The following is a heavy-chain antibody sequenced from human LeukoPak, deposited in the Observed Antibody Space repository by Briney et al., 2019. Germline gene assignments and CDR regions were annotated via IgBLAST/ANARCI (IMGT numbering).Heavy chain of an antibody. V-gene: IGHV3-30*04. Sequence: LACXAYGFTFSSYAMHWVRQAPGKGLEWVAVISYDGSNKYYADSVKGRFTISRDNSKNTLYLQMNSLRAEHTAVYYCAREANIVVVPATGGFDPWGQGTLVTVSS. CDR2: ISYDGSNK. CDR1: GFTFSSYA. CDR3: AREANIVVVPATGGFDP. D-gene: IGHD2-2*01. J-gene: IGHJ5*02.